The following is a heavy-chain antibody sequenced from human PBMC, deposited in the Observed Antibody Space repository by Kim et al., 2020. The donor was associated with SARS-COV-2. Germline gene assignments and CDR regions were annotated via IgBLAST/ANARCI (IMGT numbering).Heavy chain of an antibody. CDR3: ARGENSGYALPITMIENTSDAFIS. CDR2: ISSSSSYI. V-gene: IGHV3-21*01. D-gene: IGHD3-22*01. CDR1: GFTFSSYS. J-gene: IGHJ3*02. Sequence: GGSLRLSCAASGFTFSSYSMNWVRQAPGKGLEWVSSISSSSSYIYYADSVKGRFTISRDNAKNSLYLQMNSLRAEDTAVYYCARGENSGYALPITMIENTSDAFISGAKGQWSPSLQ.